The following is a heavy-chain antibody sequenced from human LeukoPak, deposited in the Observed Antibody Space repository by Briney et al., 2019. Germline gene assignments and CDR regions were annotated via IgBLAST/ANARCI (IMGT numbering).Heavy chain of an antibody. CDR2: ISGSGGST. J-gene: IGHJ6*02. D-gene: IGHD3-16*01. CDR3: ATSWGPDTSAFRWGRDGMDV. CDR1: GFTFSSYA. V-gene: IGHV3-23*01. Sequence: GGSLRLSCAASGFTFSSYAMSWVRQAPGKGLEWVSAISGSGGSTYYANSVKGRFTISRDNSKNTLYLQMNSLRAEDTAVYYCATSWGPDTSAFRWGRDGMDVWGQGTTVIVS.